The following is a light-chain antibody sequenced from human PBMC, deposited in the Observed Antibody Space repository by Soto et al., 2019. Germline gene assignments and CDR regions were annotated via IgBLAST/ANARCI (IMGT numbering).Light chain of an antibody. V-gene: IGLV1-40*01. CDR2: GNS. CDR1: SSNIGAGYD. CDR3: QSYDSSLSGFYV. Sequence: QLVLTQPPSVSGAPGQRVSISCTGSSSNIGAGYDVHWYQQLPGTAPKLLIYGNSNRPSGVPDRSSGSKSGTSASLAITGLQAEDEADYYCQSYDSSLSGFYVFGTGTKVTVL. J-gene: IGLJ1*01.